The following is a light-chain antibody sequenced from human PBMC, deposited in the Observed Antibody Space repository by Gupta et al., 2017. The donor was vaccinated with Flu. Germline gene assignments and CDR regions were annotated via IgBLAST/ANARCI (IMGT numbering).Light chain of an antibody. V-gene: IGKV1-27*01. CDR3: QKDNSAPPA. CDR2: AAS. CDR1: QDISSY. J-gene: IGKJ4*01. Sequence: PSSLSASVGDRVTITCRASQDISSYLAWYQQKSGKAPKLLIYAASSLQSGVPSRFSGSGSGAVFTLTIISLQPEDVGTYYCQKDNSAPPAFGGGTTVEIK.